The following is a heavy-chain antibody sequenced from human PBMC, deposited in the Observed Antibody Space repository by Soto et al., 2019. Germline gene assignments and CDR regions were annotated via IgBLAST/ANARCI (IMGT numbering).Heavy chain of an antibody. J-gene: IGHJ6*02. V-gene: IGHV3-72*01. CDR2: IRNKAYTYTT. CDR1: GFTFSDHY. D-gene: IGHD2-2*01. Sequence: HPGGSMRLSCAASGFTFSDHYMDWVRQAPGKGLEWVGRIRNKAYTYTTQYAASVKGRFTISRDDSKKSLYLQMNSLKTEDTAVYFCGRVSPSYCSSTSCYGYVMDVWGQGTTVTVSS. CDR3: GRVSPSYCSSTSCYGYVMDV.